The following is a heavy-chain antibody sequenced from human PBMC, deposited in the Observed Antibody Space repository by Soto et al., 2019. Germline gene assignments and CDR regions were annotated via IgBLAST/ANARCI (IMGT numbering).Heavy chain of an antibody. CDR3: ARSDYGGNFDAFDI. J-gene: IGHJ3*02. V-gene: IGHV4-31*03. CDR1: GGAISSGGYY. D-gene: IGHD4-17*01. Sequence: SETLSLTCTVSGGAISSGGYYWNWIRQHPGKGLEWIGYIYYSGSIDYNPSLKSRVTISVDTSKNQFSLKLSSVTAADTAVYYCARSDYGGNFDAFDIPGQGTMVTVSS. CDR2: IYYSGSI.